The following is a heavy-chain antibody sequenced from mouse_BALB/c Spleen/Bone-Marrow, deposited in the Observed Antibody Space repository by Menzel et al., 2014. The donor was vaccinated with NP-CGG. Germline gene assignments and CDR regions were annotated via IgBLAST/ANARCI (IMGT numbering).Heavy chain of an antibody. CDR2: INPYNDGT. CDR3: ARSDGYYGAMDY. V-gene: IGHV1-14*01. J-gene: IGHJ4*01. CDR1: GYTFTSYV. Sequence: EVKLMESGPELVKPGASVKMSCRASGYTFTSYVMHWVRQKPGQGLEWIGYINPYNDGTKYNEKFKGKATLTSDKSSSTAYMELSSLTSEDSAVYYCARSDGYYGAMDYWGQGTSVTVSS. D-gene: IGHD2-3*01.